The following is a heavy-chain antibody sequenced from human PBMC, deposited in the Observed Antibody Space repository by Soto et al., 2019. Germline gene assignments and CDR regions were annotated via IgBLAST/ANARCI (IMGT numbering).Heavy chain of an antibody. CDR1: GGSVSSGSYY. J-gene: IGHJ4*02. V-gene: IGHV4-61*01. CDR3: ARAYYFDS. Sequence: PSETLSLTCTVSGGSVSSGSYYWSWIRQPPGKGLEWSGYIYYSGSTNYNPSLKSRVTISVDTSKNQFSLKLSSVTAADTAVYYCARAYYFDSWGQGTPVTVSS. CDR2: IYYSGST.